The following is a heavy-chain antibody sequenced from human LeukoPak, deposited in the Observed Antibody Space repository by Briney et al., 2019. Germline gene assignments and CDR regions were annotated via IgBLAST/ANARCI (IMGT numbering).Heavy chain of an antibody. CDR1: GGSFSGYY. CDR3: ARDKGPYWYFDL. V-gene: IGHV4-34*01. Sequence: PSETLSLTCAVYGGSFSGYYWGWIRQPPGKGLEWIGEINHSGSTNYNPSLRSRVTISVNLSKKQISLKLTSVTAADTALYYCARDKGPYWYFDLWGRGTLVTVSS. CDR2: INHSGST. J-gene: IGHJ2*01.